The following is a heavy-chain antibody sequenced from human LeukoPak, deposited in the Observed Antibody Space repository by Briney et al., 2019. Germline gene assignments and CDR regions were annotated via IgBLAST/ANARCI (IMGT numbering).Heavy chain of an antibody. D-gene: IGHD2/OR15-2a*01. J-gene: IGHJ4*02. Sequence: GGSLRLSCAASGFTFSSYTMNWVRLAPGKGLEWVSSISSSTSYIYYADLVKGRFTISRDNAKNSLYLQMNSLRAEDAAVYYCARGEYQFDYWGQGTLVTVSS. V-gene: IGHV3-21*01. CDR2: ISSSTSYI. CDR1: GFTFSSYT. CDR3: ARGEYQFDY.